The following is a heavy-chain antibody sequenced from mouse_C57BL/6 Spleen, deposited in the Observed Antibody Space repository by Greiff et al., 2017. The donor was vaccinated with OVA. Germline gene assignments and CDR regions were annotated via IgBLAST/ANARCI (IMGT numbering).Heavy chain of an antibody. V-gene: IGHV1-20*01. CDR2: INPYNGDT. CDR1: GYSFTGYF. D-gene: IGHD1-1*01. J-gene: IGHJ3*01. CDR3: ASDPYGSGAWCAY. Sequence: VQLKESGPELVKPGDSVKISCKASGYSFTGYFMNWVMQSHGKSLEWIGRINPYNGDTFYNQKFKGKATLTVDKSSSTAHMELRSLTSEDSAVYYCASDPYGSGAWCAYWGQGTLVTVSA.